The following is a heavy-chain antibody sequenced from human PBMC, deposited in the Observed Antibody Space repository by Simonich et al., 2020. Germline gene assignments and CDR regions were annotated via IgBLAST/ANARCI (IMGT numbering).Heavy chain of an antibody. CDR1: GFTFSSYA. Sequence: GGGLVQPGGSLRLSCAASGFTFSSYAMSWVRLAPGKGLEWVSAISGSGGSTYYADSVKGRFTISRDNSKNTLYLQMNSLRAEDTAVYYCAKDLGERITMIVVVIDAFDIWGQGTMVTVSS. CDR3: AKDLGERITMIVVVIDAFDI. J-gene: IGHJ3*02. V-gene: IGHV3-23*01. CDR2: ISGSGGST. D-gene: IGHD3-22*01.